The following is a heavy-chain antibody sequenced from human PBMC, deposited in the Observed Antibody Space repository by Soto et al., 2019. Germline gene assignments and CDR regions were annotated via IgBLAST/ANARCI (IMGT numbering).Heavy chain of an antibody. CDR2: LHHSGDA. D-gene: IGHD3-10*01. CDR3: ARFPLWFGELDY. J-gene: IGHJ4*02. Sequence: QLQLQESGSGLVRPSQTLSLTCTVSGASIGSGSYSWNWLRPPPGKGLEWIGYLHHSGDAYFNPSLRRRVSISVDRSNNQFSLKLISVTAADTAVYYCARFPLWFGELDYWGQGDVVTVSS. V-gene: IGHV4-30-2*01. CDR1: GASIGSGSYS.